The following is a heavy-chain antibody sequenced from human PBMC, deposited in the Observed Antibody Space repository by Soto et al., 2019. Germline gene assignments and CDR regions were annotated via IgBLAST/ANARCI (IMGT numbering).Heavy chain of an antibody. CDR2: IKQDGSEK. J-gene: IGHJ4*02. V-gene: IGHV3-7*01. Sequence: GGSLRLSCAASGFTFSSYRMSWVRQAPGKGLEWVANIKQDGSEKYYVDSVKGRFTISRDNAKNSLYLQMNSLRDEDTAVYYCARDLYYDYVWGSYRGGSYFDSWGQGTLVTVSS. D-gene: IGHD3-16*02. CDR1: GFTFSSYR. CDR3: ARDLYYDYVWGSYRGGSYFDS.